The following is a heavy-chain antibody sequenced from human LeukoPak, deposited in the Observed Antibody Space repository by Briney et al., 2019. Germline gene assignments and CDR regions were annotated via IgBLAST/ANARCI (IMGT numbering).Heavy chain of an antibody. J-gene: IGHJ5*02. V-gene: IGHV1-8*01. Sequence: GASVKVSCKASGYTFTSYDINWVRQATGQGLEWMGRMNPNSGNTGYAQKFQGRVTITTDESTSTAYMELSSLRSEDTAVYYCARDRGAEAGDIVVVPAAIGWFDPWGQGTLVTVSS. CDR2: MNPNSGNT. D-gene: IGHD2-2*02. CDR3: ARDRGAEAGDIVVVPAAIGWFDP. CDR1: GYTFTSYD.